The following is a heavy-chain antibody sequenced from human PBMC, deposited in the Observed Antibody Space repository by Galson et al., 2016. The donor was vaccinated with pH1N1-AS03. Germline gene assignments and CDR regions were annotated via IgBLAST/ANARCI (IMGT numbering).Heavy chain of an antibody. V-gene: IGHV3-23*01. D-gene: IGHD1-1*01. Sequence: SLRLSCAASGFTFNTYAMNWVRQAPGKGLEWVSSISADGINTYYADSLKDRFTISRDNSRNTVSLQMNSLRVEDTAVYYCAKTTGGVSKSGAFDVWGQGTMVTVSS. CDR1: GFTFNTYA. CDR3: AKTTGGVSKSGAFDV. CDR2: ISADGINT. J-gene: IGHJ3*01.